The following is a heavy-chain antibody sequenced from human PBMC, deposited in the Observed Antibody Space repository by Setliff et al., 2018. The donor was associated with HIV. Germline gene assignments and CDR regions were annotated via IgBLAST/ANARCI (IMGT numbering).Heavy chain of an antibody. J-gene: IGHJ3*02. D-gene: IGHD2-8*02. V-gene: IGHV4-34*01. Sequence: ASETLSLTCAVYGGSFSGYYWSWIRQPPGKGLEWIGEINHSGSTNYNPSLKSRVTISVDTSRNQFSLGLSSVTAADTAVYYCARAPTGVTNAFDIWGQGTMVTVSS. CDR2: INHSGST. CDR1: GGSFSGYY. CDR3: ARAPTGVTNAFDI.